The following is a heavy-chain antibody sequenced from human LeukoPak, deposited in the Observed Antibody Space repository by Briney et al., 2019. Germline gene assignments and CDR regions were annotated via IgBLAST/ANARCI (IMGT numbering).Heavy chain of an antibody. Sequence: PGRSLRLSCAASGFTFDDYAMHWVRQAPGKGLEWVSGISWNSGSIGYADSVKGRFTISRDNAKNSLYLQMNSLRAEDTALYYCAKDLVSGAAAGQYYYYYGMDVWGQGTTVTVSS. D-gene: IGHD6-13*01. CDR2: ISWNSGSI. V-gene: IGHV3-9*01. CDR1: GFTFDDYA. J-gene: IGHJ6*02. CDR3: AKDLVSGAAAGQYYYYYGMDV.